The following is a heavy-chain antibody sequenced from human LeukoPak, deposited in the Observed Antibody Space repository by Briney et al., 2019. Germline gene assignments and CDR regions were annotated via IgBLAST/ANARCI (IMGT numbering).Heavy chain of an antibody. Sequence: GGSLRLSCAASGFTFSSYSMNWVRQAPGKGLEWVSAISGSGGSTYYADSVKGRFTISRDNSKNTLYLQMNSLRAEDTAVYYCAKGPPPYGDYAATHYYFDYWGQGTLVTVSS. CDR3: AKGPPPYGDYAATHYYFDY. D-gene: IGHD4-17*01. CDR1: GFTFSSYS. J-gene: IGHJ4*02. V-gene: IGHV3-23*01. CDR2: ISGSGGST.